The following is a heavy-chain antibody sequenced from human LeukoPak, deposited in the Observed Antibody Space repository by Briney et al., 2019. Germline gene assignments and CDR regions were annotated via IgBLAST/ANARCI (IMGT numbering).Heavy chain of an antibody. D-gene: IGHD3-22*01. CDR2: IIPIFGTA. Sequence: SVTVSCKASGGTFSSYAISWVRQAPGQGLEWMGGIIPIFGTANYAQKFQGRVTITADESTSTAYMELSSLRSEDTAVYYCARYYDSSGYNPDYYYYGMDVWGQGTTVTVSS. CDR1: GGTFSSYA. CDR3: ARYYDSSGYNPDYYYYGMDV. J-gene: IGHJ6*02. V-gene: IGHV1-69*13.